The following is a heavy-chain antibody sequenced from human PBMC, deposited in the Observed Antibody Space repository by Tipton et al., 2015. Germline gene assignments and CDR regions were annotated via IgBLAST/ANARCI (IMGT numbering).Heavy chain of an antibody. D-gene: IGHD3-10*01. J-gene: IGHJ4*02. Sequence: SLRLSCAGSGFSFDDYAMHWVRQVPGKGLEWVSLITRDGDTTYYADSVKGRFTISRDNSKSSLYLQMNSLSAEDAALYFCAKDKAHGSGTHYKLGGLDYWGQGALVTVSS. CDR2: ITRDGDTT. V-gene: IGHV3-43D*03. CDR3: AKDKAHGSGTHYKLGGLDY. CDR1: GFSFDDYA.